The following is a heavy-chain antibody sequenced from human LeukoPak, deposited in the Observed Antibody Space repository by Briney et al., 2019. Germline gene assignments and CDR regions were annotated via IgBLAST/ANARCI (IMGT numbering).Heavy chain of an antibody. V-gene: IGHV1-58*02. Sequence: GASLKVSCKASGLTFRTSAMQWVRQTRGQGLEWIGWTVLGSGDTNYAQSLKERLTITRDMSTSTAYMELSSLRSEDTAMYYCAAGFSNHGYIYWGQGTLVTVSS. D-gene: IGHD6-13*01. J-gene: IGHJ4*02. CDR3: AAGFSNHGYIY. CDR2: TVLGSGDT. CDR1: GLTFRTSA.